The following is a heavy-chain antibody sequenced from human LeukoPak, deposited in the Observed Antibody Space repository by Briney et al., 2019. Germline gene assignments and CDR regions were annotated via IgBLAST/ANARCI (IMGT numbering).Heavy chain of an antibody. Sequence: GASVKVSCKASGGTFSSYAISWVRQAPGQGLEWMGRIIPILGIANYAQKFQGRVTITAGKPTSTAYMELSSLRSEDTAVYYCARDGSVAATPWGQGTLVTVSS. CDR2: IIPILGIA. V-gene: IGHV1-69*04. CDR1: GGTFSSYA. CDR3: ARDGSVAATP. D-gene: IGHD2-15*01. J-gene: IGHJ5*02.